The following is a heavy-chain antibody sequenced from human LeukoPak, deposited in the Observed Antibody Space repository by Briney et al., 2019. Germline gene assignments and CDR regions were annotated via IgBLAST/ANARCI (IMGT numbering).Heavy chain of an antibody. V-gene: IGHV3-21*01. J-gene: IGHJ4*02. CDR2: ISSSSSYI. CDR1: GFTFSSYG. Sequence: KPGGSLRLSCAPSGFTFSSYGMNWVRQAPGKGLEWVSSISSSSSYIYYADSVKGRFTISRDNAKNSLYLQMNSLRAEDTAVYYCARVGDRDPTDYWGQGTLVTVSS. D-gene: IGHD3-16*01. CDR3: ARVGDRDPTDY.